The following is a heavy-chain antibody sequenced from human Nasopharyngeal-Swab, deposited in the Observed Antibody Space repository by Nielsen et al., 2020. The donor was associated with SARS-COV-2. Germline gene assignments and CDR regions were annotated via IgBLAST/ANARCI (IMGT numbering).Heavy chain of an antibody. V-gene: IGHV3-48*04. J-gene: IGHJ5*02. Sequence: GGSLRLSCVASGFPFSPYGMNWVRQAPGKGLEWLSYIGTSSSTSYYADSVKGRFTIPRDTAKNSLYLQMNSLRAEDTAVYYCTSGWFDPWGQGTLVTVSS. CDR1: GFPFSPYG. CDR3: TSGWFDP. CDR2: IGTSSSTS.